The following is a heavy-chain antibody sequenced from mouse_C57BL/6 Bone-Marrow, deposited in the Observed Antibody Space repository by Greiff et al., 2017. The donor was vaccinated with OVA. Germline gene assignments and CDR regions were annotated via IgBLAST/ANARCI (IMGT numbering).Heavy chain of an antibody. V-gene: IGHV3-1*01. Sequence: EVQLQESGPGMVKPSQSFSLTCTVTGYSITSGYDWHWIRHFPGNKLEWMGYISYSGSTNYNPSLKSRISITHDTSKNHFFLKLNSVTTEDTATYYCARGSNSYYYAMDYWGQGTSVTVSS. CDR3: ARGSNSYYYAMDY. D-gene: IGHD2-5*01. CDR2: ISYSGST. J-gene: IGHJ4*01. CDR1: GYSITSGYD.